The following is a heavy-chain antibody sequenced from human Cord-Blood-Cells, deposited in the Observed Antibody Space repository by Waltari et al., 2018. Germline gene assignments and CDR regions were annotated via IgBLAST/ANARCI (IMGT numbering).Heavy chain of an antibody. CDR1: GYTLTELS. J-gene: IGHJ3*02. D-gene: IGHD1-20*01. CDR2: FDPEDGET. CDR3: TVHNWNDVAFDI. V-gene: IGHV1-24*01. Sequence: QVQLVQSGAEVKKPGASVKVSCKVSGYTLTELSMHWVRQAPGKGLEWMGGFDPEDGETSYAQQFQGRVTMTEDTSTDTAYMELSSLRSEDTAVYYCTVHNWNDVAFDIWGQGTMVTVSS.